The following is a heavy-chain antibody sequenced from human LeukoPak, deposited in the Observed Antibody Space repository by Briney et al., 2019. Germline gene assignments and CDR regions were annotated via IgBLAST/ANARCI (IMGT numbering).Heavy chain of an antibody. CDR2: ISYDGSNK. CDR3: AKLVVPAVRQDY. Sequence: GGSLRLSCAASGFTFSSYGMHWVRQAPGKGLEWVAVISYDGSNKYYADSVKGRFTISRDNSKNTLYLQMNSLRAEDTAVYYCAKLVVPAVRQDYWGQGALVTVSS. J-gene: IGHJ4*02. D-gene: IGHD2-2*01. CDR1: GFTFSSYG. V-gene: IGHV3-30*18.